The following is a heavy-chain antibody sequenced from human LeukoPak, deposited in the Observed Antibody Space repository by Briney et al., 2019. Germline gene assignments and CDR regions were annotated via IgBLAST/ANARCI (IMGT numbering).Heavy chain of an antibody. J-gene: IGHJ4*02. V-gene: IGHV3-23*01. CDR3: AKDRNYYDSGGYYNSFDY. CDR2: ISGSGGST. CDR1: GFTFSDYY. Sequence: GGSLRLSCTVSGFTFSDYYMSWIRQAPGKGLEWVAGISGSGGSTYFADAVKGRFTISRDNSKNTVYLQMNSLRAEDTAVYYCAKDRNYYDSGGYYNSFDYWGQGTLVTVSS. D-gene: IGHD3-22*01.